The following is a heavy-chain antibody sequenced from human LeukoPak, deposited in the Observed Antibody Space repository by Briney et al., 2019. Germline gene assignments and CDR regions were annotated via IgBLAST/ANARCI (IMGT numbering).Heavy chain of an antibody. CDR1: GGSISSRSHH. CDR3: ARHGNYDFLGVDI. D-gene: IGHD3-3*01. Sequence: SETLSLTCTVSGGSISSRSHHWGWIRQPPGKGLEWIGNIYYSGSTFYNPSLKSRVTISVDTSKNQFSLKLSSVTAADTAVYYCARHGNYDFLGVDIWGQGTMVTVSS. CDR2: IYYSGST. J-gene: IGHJ3*02. V-gene: IGHV4-39*01.